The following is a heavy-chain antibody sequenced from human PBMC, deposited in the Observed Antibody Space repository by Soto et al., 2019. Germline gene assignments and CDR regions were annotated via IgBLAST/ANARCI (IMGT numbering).Heavy chain of an antibody. D-gene: IGHD3-22*01. CDR1: GGTFSSYA. Sequence: QVQLVQSGAEVKKPGSSVKVSCKASGGTFSSYAISWVRQAPGQGLEWMGGIIPIFGTANYAQKFQGRVTSTADEXXSXAXXELSSLRSEDTAVYYCARAHYYDSSGYPNYNWFDPWGQGTLVTVSS. CDR2: IIPIFGTA. V-gene: IGHV1-69*12. J-gene: IGHJ5*02. CDR3: ARAHYYDSSGYPNYNWFDP.